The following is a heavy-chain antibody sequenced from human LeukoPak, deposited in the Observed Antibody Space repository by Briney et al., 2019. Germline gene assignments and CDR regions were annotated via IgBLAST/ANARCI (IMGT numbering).Heavy chain of an antibody. D-gene: IGHD1-26*01. CDR3: ARDGGLGGAPFDY. Sequence: RASVKVSCKASGYTFTGYCMHWVRQAPGQGLEWMGRINPNSGGTNYAQKFQGRVTMTRDTSISTAYMELSRLRSDDTAVYYCARDGGLGGAPFDYWGQGTLVTVSS. J-gene: IGHJ4*02. CDR2: INPNSGGT. V-gene: IGHV1-2*06. CDR1: GYTFTGYC.